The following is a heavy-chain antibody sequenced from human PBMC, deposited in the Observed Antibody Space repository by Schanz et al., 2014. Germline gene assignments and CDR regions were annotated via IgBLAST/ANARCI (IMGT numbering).Heavy chain of an antibody. CDR3: ARDALGGPHNWFDP. V-gene: IGHV4-30-4*07. CDR2: IYYSGST. Sequence: VQLQESGPGLVKPSQTLSLTCAVSGGSIRSGGYSWSWIRQPPGKGLEWIGYIYYSGSTYYNPSLKSRVTISVDTSKNQFSLKLSSVTAADTAVYYCARDALGGPHNWFDPWGQGTLVTVSS. J-gene: IGHJ5*02. CDR1: GGSIRSGGYS. D-gene: IGHD3-16*01.